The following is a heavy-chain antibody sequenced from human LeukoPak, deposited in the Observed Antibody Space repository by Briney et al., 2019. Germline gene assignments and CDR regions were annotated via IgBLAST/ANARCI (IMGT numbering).Heavy chain of an antibody. J-gene: IGHJ4*02. D-gene: IGHD3-22*01. CDR3: ARYDSRGDYYFDY. V-gene: IGHV4-61*01. CDR1: GASVSSGTYY. Sequence: SETLSLTCSVSGASVSSGTYYWSWVRQTPGKGLEYIGYIYDSGSTNYNPSLKSRVTISVDTSKNQFSLQLSSVTAADTAVYYCARYDSRGDYYFDYWGQGTLVTVSS. CDR2: IYDSGST.